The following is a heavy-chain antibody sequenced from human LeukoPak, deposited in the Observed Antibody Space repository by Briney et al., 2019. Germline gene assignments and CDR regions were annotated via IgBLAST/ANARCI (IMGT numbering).Heavy chain of an antibody. CDR3: AKDRSIAAGGTVSEIDY. CDR2: ISCDGDYK. J-gene: IGHJ4*02. CDR1: GFTISGFG. Sequence: GGSLRLSCAASGFTISGFGMQWFRQPPGKGLDWVAAISCDGDYKYYVDSVKGRFTISRDNSKSTVFLEMNSLRVEDTAVYYCAKDRSIAAGGTVSEIDYWGQGTLVTVSS. V-gene: IGHV3-30*18. D-gene: IGHD6-13*01.